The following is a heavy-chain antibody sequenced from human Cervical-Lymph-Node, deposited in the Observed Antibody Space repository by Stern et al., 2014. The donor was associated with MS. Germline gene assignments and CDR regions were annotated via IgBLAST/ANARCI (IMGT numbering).Heavy chain of an antibody. CDR1: GYTFTDYY. CDR3: ARGIPRMDSVLSPFMYSFES. D-gene: IGHD3-16*01. CDR2: IDPYNGGT. Sequence: QVQLVQSGAELKKPGASVKVSCKSSGYTFTDYYLHWVRQAPGQGLEWVGWIDPYNGGTNQAPKFEGRVTITRDPSIDTAYMELRGLTSDDTAVYYCARGIPRMDSVLSPFMYSFESWGQGTQITVSS. V-gene: IGHV1-2*02. J-gene: IGHJ4*02.